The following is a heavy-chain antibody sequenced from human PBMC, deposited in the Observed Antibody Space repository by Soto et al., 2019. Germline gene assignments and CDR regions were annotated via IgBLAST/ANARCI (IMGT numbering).Heavy chain of an antibody. CDR3: ARRVVNSALVIPHWDY. CDR1: GYSFTSYW. CDR2: IYPGDSDT. Sequence: GESLKISCKGSGYSFTSYWIGWVRQMPGKGLEWMGIIYPGDSDTRYSPSFQGQVTISADKSISTAYLQWSSLKASDTAMYYCARRVVNSALVIPHWDYWAQGTLVTVSS. J-gene: IGHJ4*02. D-gene: IGHD5-18*01. V-gene: IGHV5-51*01.